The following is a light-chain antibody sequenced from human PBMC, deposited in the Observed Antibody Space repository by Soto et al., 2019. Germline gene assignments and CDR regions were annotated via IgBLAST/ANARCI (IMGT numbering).Light chain of an antibody. J-gene: IGKJ1*01. CDR1: QRLVYSDGNTY. Sequence: DVLMPPCTLSLPVALGPPASISCRSRQRLVYSDGNTYLNWFQQRPGQYQRRIIYKVYNRDSGVTDRFSDSGSGTDFTLKISGLEAEDVGVYYCLQTIQLPWTGGHGTKV. CDR2: KVY. V-gene: IGKV2-30*01. CDR3: LQTIQLPWT.